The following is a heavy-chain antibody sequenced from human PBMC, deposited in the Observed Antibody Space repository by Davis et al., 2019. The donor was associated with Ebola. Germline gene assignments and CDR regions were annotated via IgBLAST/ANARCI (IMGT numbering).Heavy chain of an antibody. D-gene: IGHD2-2*01. CDR2: ISSSSSTI. V-gene: IGHV3-48*02. Sequence: GGSLRLSCAASGFTFGSYSMNWVRQAPGKGLEWVSYISSSSSTIYYADSVKGRFTISRDNAKNSLYLQMNSLRDEDTAVYYCARDNGLGYCSSTSCQSYYYYGMDVWGQGTTVTVSS. J-gene: IGHJ6*02. CDR3: ARDNGLGYCSSTSCQSYYYYGMDV. CDR1: GFTFGSYS.